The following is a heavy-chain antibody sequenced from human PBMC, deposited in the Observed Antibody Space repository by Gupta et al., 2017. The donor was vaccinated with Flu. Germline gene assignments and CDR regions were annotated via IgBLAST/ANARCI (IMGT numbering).Heavy chain of an antibody. Sequence: SSYGMHWGRQAPGKGLGWVAVMWYDGSKKYYAESVKGRFTISRDNSKNTLYLQMNSLRAEDTALYYCASTGYWSGYFYDYWGQGTPVTVSS. CDR3: ASTGYWSGYFYDY. J-gene: IGHJ4*02. D-gene: IGHD3-3*01. CDR1: SSYG. CDR2: MWYDGSKK. V-gene: IGHV3-33*01.